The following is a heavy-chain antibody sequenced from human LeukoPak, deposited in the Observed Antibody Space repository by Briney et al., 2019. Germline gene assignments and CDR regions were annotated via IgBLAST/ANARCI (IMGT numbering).Heavy chain of an antibody. CDR1: GFTFNTYG. CDR2: ISRDGTSQ. J-gene: IGHJ4*02. V-gene: IGHV3-30*03. Sequence: GGPLRLSCVASGFTFNTYGIHWVRQAPDKGLEWVAGISRDGTSQDYADSVKGRFTISRDNSKNTLYLQMNSLRTEDTAVYYCARAAYCTSTSCHFSGYAQRPLDSWGQGTLVTVSS. D-gene: IGHD2-2*01. CDR3: ARAAYCTSTSCHFSGYAQRPLDS.